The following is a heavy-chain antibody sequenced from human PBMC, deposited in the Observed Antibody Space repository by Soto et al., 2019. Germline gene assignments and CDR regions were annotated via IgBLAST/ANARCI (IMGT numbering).Heavy chain of an antibody. D-gene: IGHD3-22*01. V-gene: IGHV1-69*12. CDR2: IIPMFVTA. CDR3: ARVQAGAYYQVYYGMDV. J-gene: IGHJ6*02. CDR1: GGSFTNYA. Sequence: QVQLVQSGAEVKKPGSSVKVSCKASGGSFTNYAISWVRQAPGQGLECMGGIIPMFVTANYAQKFQGRVTISADESTSTVYMELSSLRSGDTAVYYCARVQAGAYYQVYYGMDVWGQGTTVTVSS.